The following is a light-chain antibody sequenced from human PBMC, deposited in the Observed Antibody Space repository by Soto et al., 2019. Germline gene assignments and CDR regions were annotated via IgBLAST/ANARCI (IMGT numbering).Light chain of an antibody. CDR1: QSVSSSY. V-gene: IGKV3-20*01. Sequence: EIVLTQSTGTLSLSPGERATLSCRASQSVSSSYLAWYQQKPGQAPRLLIYGASSRATGIPDRFSGSVSGTDFTLTISRLESDDFAVYYCQQYGSSPVTFGQGTKVEIK. J-gene: IGKJ1*01. CDR2: GAS. CDR3: QQYGSSPVT.